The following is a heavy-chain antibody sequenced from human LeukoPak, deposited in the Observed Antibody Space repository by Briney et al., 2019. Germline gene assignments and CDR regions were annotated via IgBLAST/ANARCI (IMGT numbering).Heavy chain of an antibody. D-gene: IGHD2-2*01. CDR1: GYTFTSYD. CDR3: ARLYCSSTSCYSP. J-gene: IGHJ5*02. V-gene: IGHV1-8*01. Sequence: ASVKVSCKASGYTFTSYDINWVRQATGQGLEWMGWMNPNSGNTGYAQKFQGRVTMTRNTSISTAYMELSSLRSEDTAVYYCARLYCSSTSCYSPWGQGTLVTVSS. CDR2: MNPNSGNT.